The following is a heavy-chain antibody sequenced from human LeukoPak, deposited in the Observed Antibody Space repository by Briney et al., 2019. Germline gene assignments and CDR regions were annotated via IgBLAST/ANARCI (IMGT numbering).Heavy chain of an antibody. Sequence: GGSLRLSCAASGFTFSSYGMHWARQAPGKGLEWVAVISYDGSNKYYADSVKGRFTISRDNSKNTLYLQMNSLRAEDTAVYYCAKDLFELELPIVCGYWGQGTLVTVSS. CDR1: GFTFSSYG. CDR2: ISYDGSNK. V-gene: IGHV3-30*18. J-gene: IGHJ4*02. CDR3: AKDLFELELPIVCGY. D-gene: IGHD1-26*01.